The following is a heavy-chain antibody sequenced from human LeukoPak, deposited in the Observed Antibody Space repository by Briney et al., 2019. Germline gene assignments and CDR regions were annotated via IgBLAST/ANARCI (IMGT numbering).Heavy chain of an antibody. CDR2: ISSSGSTI. CDR1: GFTFNDYY. Sequence: GGSLRLSCAASGFTFNDYYMSWIRQASGKGLEWVSYISSSGSTIYYADSVKGRFTISRDNAKTSLYLQMDSLRVEDTALYYCARWSYSSNPFDPWGQGTLVTVSS. V-gene: IGHV3-11*01. CDR3: ARWSYSSNPFDP. D-gene: IGHD6-13*01. J-gene: IGHJ5*02.